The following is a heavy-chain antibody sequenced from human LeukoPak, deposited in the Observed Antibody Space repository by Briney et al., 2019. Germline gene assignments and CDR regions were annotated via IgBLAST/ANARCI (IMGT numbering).Heavy chain of an antibody. V-gene: IGHV4-59*08. CDR2: IYYSGST. J-gene: IGHJ4*02. D-gene: IGHD1-26*01. CDR3: AGGGSYLRYYFDF. Sequence: PSGTLSLTCGVSGGSITTTNYWSWIRQPPGKGLEWIGYIYYSGSTNYNPSLKSRVTMSLDTSKNQFSLKLSSVTAADTAVYYCAGGGSYLRYYFDFWGQGTLVTVSS. CDR1: GGSITTTNY.